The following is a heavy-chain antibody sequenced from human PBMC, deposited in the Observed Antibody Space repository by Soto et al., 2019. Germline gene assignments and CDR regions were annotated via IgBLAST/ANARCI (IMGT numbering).Heavy chain of an antibody. CDR2: TYHSGST. Sequence: LQLQESGSGLVKPSQTLSLTCAVSGGPISSGGYSWRWIRQPPGKGLEWIGYTYHSGSTYYNPSLKSRVTISVDRSKNQFSLKLSAVTAAHTAVYDFARAHYGDYGYGMYVW. CDR1: GGPISSGGYS. V-gene: IGHV4-30-2*01. D-gene: IGHD4-17*01. J-gene: IGHJ6*01. CDR3: ARAHYGDYGYGMYV.